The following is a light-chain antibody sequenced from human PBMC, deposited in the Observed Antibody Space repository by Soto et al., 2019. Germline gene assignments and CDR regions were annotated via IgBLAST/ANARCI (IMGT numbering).Light chain of an antibody. V-gene: IGKV3-15*01. Sequence: EIVLTQSPGTLSLSPGEIATLSFSASQSVSSSYLAWYQQKPGQAPRLLIYGASTRATGIPARFSGSGSGTEFTPTISSLQSEDFAVYYCQQYNNWPPSLTFGGGTKVDIK. CDR1: QSVSSSY. CDR3: QQYNNWPPSLT. CDR2: GAS. J-gene: IGKJ4*01.